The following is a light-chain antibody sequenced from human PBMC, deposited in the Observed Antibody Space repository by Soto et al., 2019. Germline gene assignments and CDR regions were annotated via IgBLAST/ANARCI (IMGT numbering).Light chain of an antibody. CDR2: SNN. CDR3: AAWDDSLNGRV. V-gene: IGLV1-44*01. CDR1: SSNIGSNT. Sequence: QSVLTQPPSASGTPGQRVTISCSGSSSNIGSNTVSWYQQLPLSAPKLLIYSNNQRPSGVPDRFSGSKSATSASLAISGLQSGDEADYYCAAWDDSLNGRVFGGGTNVTVL. J-gene: IGLJ3*02.